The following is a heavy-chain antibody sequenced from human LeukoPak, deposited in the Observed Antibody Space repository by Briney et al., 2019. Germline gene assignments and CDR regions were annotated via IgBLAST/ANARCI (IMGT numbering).Heavy chain of an antibody. CDR2: IKQDGSEK. CDR3: ARDRYDSSGYDWFDP. J-gene: IGHJ5*02. CDR1: GFTFSTYW. D-gene: IGHD3-22*01. V-gene: IGHV3-7*01. Sequence: GGSLRLSCAASGFTFSTYWMTWVRQAPGKGLEWVANIKQDGSEKYYVDSVKGRFTISRDNAKNSLYLQMNSLRAEDTAVYYCARDRYDSSGYDWFDPWGQGTLVTVSS.